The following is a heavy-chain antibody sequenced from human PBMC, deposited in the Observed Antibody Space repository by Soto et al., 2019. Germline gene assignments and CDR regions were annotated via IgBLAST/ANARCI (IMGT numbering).Heavy chain of an antibody. V-gene: IGHV1-18*01. CDR1: GYSFTNYG. J-gene: IGHJ6*03. D-gene: IGHD6-19*01. Sequence: QDQLVQSGVEVKKPGASVKVSCKASGYSFTNYGITWVRQAPGQGFEWMGWISAYNGNTKYAQKLQGRVTMTTDASTSTAYLELRSLTSDDTAVYYCARDRGVAPPVSGNTHYYYYMDVWGKVTTVTVSS. CDR2: ISAYNGNT. CDR3: ARDRGVAPPVSGNTHYYYYMDV.